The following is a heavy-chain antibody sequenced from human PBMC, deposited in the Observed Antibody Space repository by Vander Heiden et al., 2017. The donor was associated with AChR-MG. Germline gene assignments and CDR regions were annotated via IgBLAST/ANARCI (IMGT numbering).Heavy chain of an antibody. J-gene: IGHJ4*02. CDR1: GFTFSSYG. D-gene: IGHD3-22*01. CDR2: IRYDGSNK. CDR3: ANSLDNYYDSNDY. V-gene: IGHV3-30*02. Sequence: QVQLVESGGGVVQPGGSLRLSCAASGFTFSSYGMHWFRQAPGKGLEWLAFIRYDGSNKYYADSVKGRFTISRDNSKNTLYLQMNSLRAEDTAVYYCANSLDNYYDSNDYWGQGTLVTVSS.